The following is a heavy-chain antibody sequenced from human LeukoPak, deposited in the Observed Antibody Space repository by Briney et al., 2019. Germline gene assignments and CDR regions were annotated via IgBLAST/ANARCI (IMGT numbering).Heavy chain of an antibody. CDR1: GFTFSSYW. D-gene: IGHD3-16*01. CDR2: INHNGNVN. Sequence: GGSLRLSCAASGFTFSSYWMNWARQAPGKGLEWVASINHNGNVNYYADSVKGRFTISRDNAKNSLYLQMSNLRAEDTAVYFCARGGGLDVWGQGATVTVSS. J-gene: IGHJ6*02. V-gene: IGHV3-7*03. CDR3: ARGGGLDV.